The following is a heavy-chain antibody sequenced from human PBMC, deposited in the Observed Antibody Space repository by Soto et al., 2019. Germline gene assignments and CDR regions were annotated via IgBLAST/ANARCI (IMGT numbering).Heavy chain of an antibody. D-gene: IGHD4-17*01. V-gene: IGHV4-39*07. CDR1: GGAISSSNYH. CDR2: IYHSGST. CDR3: ARFLRDYGVDS. J-gene: IGHJ5*01. Sequence: SETLSLTCTVSGGAISSSNYHWGWIRQPPGKGLEWIGDIYHSGSTVYNASLKSRVTTSVDKSKNQFSLNLSSVTAADTAIYYCARFLRDYGVDSWGRGTLVTVSS.